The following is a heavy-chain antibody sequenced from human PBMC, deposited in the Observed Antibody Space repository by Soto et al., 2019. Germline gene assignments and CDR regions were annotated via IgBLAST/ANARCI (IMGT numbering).Heavy chain of an antibody. CDR2: IWYDGSNK. CDR1: GFTFSSYG. J-gene: IGHJ3*02. CDR3: EGVVVVAALDAFDI. D-gene: IGHD2-15*01. Sequence: GGSLRLSCAASGFTFSSYGMHWVRQAPGKGLEWVAVIWYDGSNKYYADSVKGRFTISRDNSKNTLYLQMNSLRAEDTAVHYCEGVVVVAALDAFDIWGQGTMVTVSS. V-gene: IGHV3-33*01.